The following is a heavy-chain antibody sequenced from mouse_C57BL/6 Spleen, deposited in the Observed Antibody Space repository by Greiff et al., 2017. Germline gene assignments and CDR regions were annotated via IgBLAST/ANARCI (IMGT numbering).Heavy chain of an antibody. D-gene: IGHD2-4*01. J-gene: IGHJ3*01. CDR2: IDPANGNT. V-gene: IGHV14-3*01. Sequence: EVLLQQSVAELVRPGASVKLSCTASGFNIKNTYMHWVKQRPEQGLEWIGRIDPANGNTKYAPKFQGKATITADTSSNTAYLQLSSLTSEDTAIYYCAKIYDYDLAWFAYWGQGTLVTVSA. CDR3: AKIYDYDLAWFAY. CDR1: GFNIKNTY.